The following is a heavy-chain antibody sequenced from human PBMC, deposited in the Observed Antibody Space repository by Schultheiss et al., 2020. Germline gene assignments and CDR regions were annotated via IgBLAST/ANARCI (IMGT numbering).Heavy chain of an antibody. CDR2: INHSGSA. V-gene: IGHV4-34*01. CDR3: ARDGRAVAGPNYGMDV. J-gene: IGHJ6*02. CDR1: GGSISSYY. D-gene: IGHD6-19*01. Sequence: SETLSLTCTVSGGSISSYYWSWIRQPPGKGLEWIGEINHSGSANYNASLKSRVTVSLDTSKNRFSLKVISVTAADTAVYYCARDGRAVAGPNYGMDVWGQGTTVTVSS.